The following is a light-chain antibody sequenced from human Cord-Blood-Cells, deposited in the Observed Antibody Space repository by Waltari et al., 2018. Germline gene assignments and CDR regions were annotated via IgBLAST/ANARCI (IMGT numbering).Light chain of an antibody. Sequence: SYELTLPPSVSVSPGQTASFPCPGDAFPKKYSSWYQQKSGPAPVLVIYEDSKRPSGIPERFSGSSSGTMATLTISGAQVEDEADYYCYSTDSSGNHRVFGGGTKLTVL. V-gene: IGLV3-10*01. CDR3: YSTDSSGNHRV. CDR2: EDS. CDR1: AFPKKY. J-gene: IGLJ3*02.